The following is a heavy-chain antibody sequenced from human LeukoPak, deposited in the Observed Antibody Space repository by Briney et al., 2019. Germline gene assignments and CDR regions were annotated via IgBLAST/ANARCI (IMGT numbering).Heavy chain of an antibody. D-gene: IGHD6-13*01. V-gene: IGHV3-20*04. J-gene: IGHJ5*02. CDR2: INWNGGST. CDR3: ARALVGSSWYEKITRLNWFDP. Sequence: GGSLRLSCAASGFTFSSYGMSWVRQAPGKGLEWVSGINWNGGSTGYADSVKGRFTISRDNAKNSLYLQMNSLRAEDTALYYCARALVGSSWYEKITRLNWFDPWGQGTLVTVSS. CDR1: GFTFSSYG.